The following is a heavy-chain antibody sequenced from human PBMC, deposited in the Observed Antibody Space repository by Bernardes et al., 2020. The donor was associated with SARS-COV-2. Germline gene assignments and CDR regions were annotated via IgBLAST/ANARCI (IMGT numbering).Heavy chain of an antibody. J-gene: IGHJ6*02. V-gene: IGHV3-11*01. CDR1: GFTFSDYY. D-gene: IGHD6-19*01. CDR2: ISSSGSTI. Sequence: GGSLRLSCAASGFTFSDYYMSWIRQAPGKGLEWVSYISSSGSTIYYADSVKGRFTISRDNAKNSLYLQMNSLRAEDTAVYYCARDLVAVAGTNYYYGMDVWGQGTTVTVSS. CDR3: ARDLVAVAGTNYYYGMDV.